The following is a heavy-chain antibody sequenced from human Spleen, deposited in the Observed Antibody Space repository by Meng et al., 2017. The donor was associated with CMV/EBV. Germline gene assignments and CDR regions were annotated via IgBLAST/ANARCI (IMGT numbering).Heavy chain of an antibody. CDR3: ARAQLAFFNASCFDP. D-gene: IGHD1-1*01. Sequence: SRYSLLGYEGQWVRQAPGQGLEWMGSINYKTGGTNWAPKFQGRVTMTRDTSIDTTYMELATLKVNDTAIYFCARAQLAFFNASCFDPWGRGSLVTVSS. J-gene: IGHJ5*01. V-gene: IGHV1-2*02. CDR1: RYSLLGYE. CDR2: INYKTGGT.